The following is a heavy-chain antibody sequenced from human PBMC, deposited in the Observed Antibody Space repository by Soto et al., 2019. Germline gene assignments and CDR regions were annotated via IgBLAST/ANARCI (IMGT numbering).Heavy chain of an antibody. CDR3: AKVVAAASNWFDP. D-gene: IGHD2-15*01. CDR1: GYTFTSYG. J-gene: IGHJ5*02. V-gene: IGHV1-18*01. Sequence: GASVKVSCKASGYTFTSYGISWVRQAPGQGLEWMGWISAYNGNTNYAQKPQGRVTMTTDTSTSTAYMELRSLRSDDTAVYYCAKVVAAASNWFDPWGQGTLVTAPQ. CDR2: ISAYNGNT.